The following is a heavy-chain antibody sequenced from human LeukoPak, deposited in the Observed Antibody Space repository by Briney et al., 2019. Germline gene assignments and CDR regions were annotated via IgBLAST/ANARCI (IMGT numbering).Heavy chain of an antibody. D-gene: IGHD5-24*01. CDR1: VFTFSTYC. CDR3: ARDRMALFDC. J-gene: IGHJ4*02. CDR2: IWYDGSNK. Sequence: GGSLRLSCAASVFTFSTYCMHWVRQAPGKGLEWVAVIWYDGSNKYYTDSVKGRFTISRDNSKNTLDLQMNSLRAEDTAVYYCARDRMALFDCWGQGTLVTVSS. V-gene: IGHV3-33*01.